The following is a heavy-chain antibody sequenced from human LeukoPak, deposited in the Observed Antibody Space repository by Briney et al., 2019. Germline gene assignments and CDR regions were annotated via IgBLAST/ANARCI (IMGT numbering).Heavy chain of an antibody. CDR3: ARHRRATTPYYYYGMDV. V-gene: IGHV4-59*08. CDR2: IYYSGST. D-gene: IGHD5-24*01. J-gene: IGHJ6*02. Sequence: PSETLSLTCTVSGGSISSYYWSWIRQPPGKGLEWIGYIYYSGSTNYNPSLKSRVTISVDTSKNQFSLKLSSVTAADTAVYYCARHRRATTPYYYYGMDVWGQGTTVTVSS. CDR1: GGSISSYY.